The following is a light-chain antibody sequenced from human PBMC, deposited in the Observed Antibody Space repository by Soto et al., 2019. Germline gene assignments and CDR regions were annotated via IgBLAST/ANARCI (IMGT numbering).Light chain of an antibody. CDR3: CSYAGSYTIYV. J-gene: IGLJ1*01. CDR1: SSDVGGYNY. V-gene: IGLV2-11*01. CDR2: DVS. Sequence: SVLTQPRSVSGSPGQSVTISCTGTSSDVGGYNYVSWYQQHPGKAPKLMIYDVSKRPSGVPDRFSGSKSGNTASLTISGLQAEDEADYYCCSYAGSYTIYVLGNGTKVT.